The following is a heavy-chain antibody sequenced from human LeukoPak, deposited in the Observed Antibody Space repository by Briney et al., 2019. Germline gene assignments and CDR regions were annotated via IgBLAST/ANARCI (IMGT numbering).Heavy chain of an antibody. Sequence: GGSLRLSCAASGFTFSSYAMSWVRQAPGKGLEWVSAISGSGGSTYYADSVKGRLTISRDNSKNTLYLQMNSLRAEDTAVYYCANALRYYYYGMDVWGQGTTVTVSS. CDR2: ISGSGGST. V-gene: IGHV3-23*01. CDR3: ANALRYYYYGMDV. D-gene: IGHD5-12*01. J-gene: IGHJ6*02. CDR1: GFTFSSYA.